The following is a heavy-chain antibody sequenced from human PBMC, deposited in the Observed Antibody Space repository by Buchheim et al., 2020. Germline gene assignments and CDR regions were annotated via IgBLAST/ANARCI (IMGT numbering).Heavy chain of an antibody. J-gene: IGHJ4*02. V-gene: IGHV4-30-4*01. CDR3: ARDRRYYYDSSAFLDY. Sequence: QVQLQESGPGLVKPSQTLSLTCTVSGGSISSGDYYWTWIRQPPGKGLEWIGFIYYSGSTYYNPSLRSRITISVDPSKKQFSLKLSSVTAADTAVYYCARDRRYYYDSSAFLDYWGQGTL. D-gene: IGHD3-22*01. CDR1: GGSISSGDYY. CDR2: IYYSGST.